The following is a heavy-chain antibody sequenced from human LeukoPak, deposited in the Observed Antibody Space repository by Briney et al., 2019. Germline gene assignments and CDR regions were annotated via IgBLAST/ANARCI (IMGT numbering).Heavy chain of an antibody. V-gene: IGHV3-11*03. CDR1: GFTFSDYY. D-gene: IGHD3-22*01. CDR3: ARHLNYDSSGYLGY. CDR2: ISSSSSYT. Sequence: PGGSLRLSCAASGFTFSDYYMNWIRQAPGEGLEWVSYISSSSSYTKYADSVKGRFTISRDNAKNSLYLQMNSLRAEDTAVYYCARHLNYDSSGYLGYWGQGTLVTVSS. J-gene: IGHJ4*02.